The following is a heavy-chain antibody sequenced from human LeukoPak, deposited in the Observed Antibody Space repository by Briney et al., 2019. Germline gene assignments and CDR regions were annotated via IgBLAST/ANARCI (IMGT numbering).Heavy chain of an antibody. D-gene: IGHD3-3*01. CDR2: IYYSGSA. V-gene: IGHV4-39*07. Sequence: SETLSLTCTVSSGSISTSSYYWGWIRQPPGKGLEWIGTIYYSGSAYYNPSLKSRVTISVDTSKNQFSLKLSSVTAADTAVYHCARLPGITIFGVVSSRAKYYFDYWGQGTLVTVSS. J-gene: IGHJ4*02. CDR1: SGSISTSSYY. CDR3: ARLPGITIFGVVSSRAKYYFDY.